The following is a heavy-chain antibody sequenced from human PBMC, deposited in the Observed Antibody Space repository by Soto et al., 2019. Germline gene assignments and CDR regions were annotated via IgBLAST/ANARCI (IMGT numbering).Heavy chain of an antibody. CDR2: IIPLLDIA. V-gene: IGHV1-69*08. CDR1: GGTFSNDI. D-gene: IGHD5-12*01. J-gene: IGHJ4*02. CDR3: VRDSPIGSTYSGYDGIDY. Sequence: QVQLVQSGAEVKKPGSSVKVSCKASGGTFSNDIITWVRQAPGQGLEWMGRIIPLLDIANYAQKSQGRVTIPADKSTSTAYMELNSLRSEDTAVYYCVRDSPIGSTYSGYDGIDYWGQGTLVTVSS.